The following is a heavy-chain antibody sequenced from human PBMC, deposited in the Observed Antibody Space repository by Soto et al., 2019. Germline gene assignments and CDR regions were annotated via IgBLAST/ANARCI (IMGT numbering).Heavy chain of an antibody. CDR3: AGVVCSYGYYYYYGMDV. J-gene: IGHJ6*02. CDR1: GYTCTNFG. V-gene: IGHV1-18*01. D-gene: IGHD5-18*01. CDR2: ISAYNGNT. Sequence: ASVKVSCKASGYTCTNFGISWVLQAPGQGLEWMGWISAYNGNTNYAQKFQERVTITRDMSTSTAYMELSSLRSEDTAVYYCAGVVCSYGYYYYYGMDVWGQGTTVTVS.